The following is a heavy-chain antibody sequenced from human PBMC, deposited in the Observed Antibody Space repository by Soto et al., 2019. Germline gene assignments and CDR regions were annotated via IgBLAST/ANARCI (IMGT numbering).Heavy chain of an antibody. D-gene: IGHD3-3*01. Sequence: QMHLQESGPGVVKPSETLSLTCTVSGGSITAYYWSWIRQPPGQGLEWIGYIRYSGASNYNPSLRSRVTMSVDTSKSQFSLRLTSVTAADTAVYFCARVPRITVFGVVTALDNWCQGILVTVSS. J-gene: IGHJ4*02. V-gene: IGHV4-59*01. CDR2: IRYSGAS. CDR1: GGSITAYY. CDR3: ARVPRITVFGVVTALDN.